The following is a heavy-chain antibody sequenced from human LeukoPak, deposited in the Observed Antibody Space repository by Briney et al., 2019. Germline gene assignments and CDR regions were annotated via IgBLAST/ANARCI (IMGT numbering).Heavy chain of an antibody. Sequence: SETLSLTCAVYGGSFSGYYWSWIRQPPGKGLEWIGEINHSGSTNYNPSLKSRVTISVDTSKNQFSLKLSSVTAADTPVYYCARGQTETMVRGTLDYWGQGTLVTVSS. J-gene: IGHJ4*02. CDR2: INHSGST. CDR1: GGSFSGYY. CDR3: ARGQTETMVRGTLDY. D-gene: IGHD3-10*01. V-gene: IGHV4-34*01.